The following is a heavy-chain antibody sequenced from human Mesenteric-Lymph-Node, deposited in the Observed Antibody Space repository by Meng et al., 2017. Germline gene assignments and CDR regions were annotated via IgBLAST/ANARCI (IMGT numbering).Heavy chain of an antibody. Sequence: ASVKVSCKASGYTFTSYGISWVRQAPGQGLEWMGWISAYNGNTNYAQKLQGRVTMTTDTSTSTAYMELRSLRSDDTAVYYCARDGGYCSGGSCYWAEVGWFDPWGQGTLVTVSS. J-gene: IGHJ5*02. D-gene: IGHD2-15*01. CDR3: ARDGGYCSGGSCYWAEVGWFDP. V-gene: IGHV1-18*01. CDR1: GYTFTSYG. CDR2: ISAYNGNT.